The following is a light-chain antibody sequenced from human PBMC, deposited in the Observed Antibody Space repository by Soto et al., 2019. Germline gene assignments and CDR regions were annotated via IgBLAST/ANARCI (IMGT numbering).Light chain of an antibody. Sequence: QSALTQPPSASGSPGQSVTISCTGTSSDVGGYNYVSWYQQYPGRAPKLRIYEVTKRPSGVPDRLSGSKSGNTASLTVSGLQAEDEADYYCSSYAASNNFYFVFGGGTKLTVL. CDR3: SSYAASNNFYFV. CDR1: SSDVGGYNY. V-gene: IGLV2-8*01. CDR2: EVT. J-gene: IGLJ3*02.